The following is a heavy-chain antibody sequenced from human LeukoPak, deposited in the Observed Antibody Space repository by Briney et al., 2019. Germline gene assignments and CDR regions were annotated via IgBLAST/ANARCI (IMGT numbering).Heavy chain of an antibody. CDR3: ARDSSGWSKNY. Sequence: GESLKISCAASGFTFSTDAMTWVRQAPGKGLQWVSAISGSGGDTYYEDSVKGRFTISRDNSKNMMYLQMNSLRAEDTAVYYCARDSSGWSKNYWGQGTLVTVSS. D-gene: IGHD6-19*01. CDR2: ISGSGGDT. J-gene: IGHJ4*02. CDR1: GFTFSTDA. V-gene: IGHV3-23*01.